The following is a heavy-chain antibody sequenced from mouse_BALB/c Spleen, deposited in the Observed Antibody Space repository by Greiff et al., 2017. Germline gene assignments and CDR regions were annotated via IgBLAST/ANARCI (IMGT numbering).Heavy chain of an antibody. CDR2: ISSGGSYT. Sequence: EVQVVESGGDLVKPGGSLKLSCAASGFTFSSYGMSWVRQTPDKRLEWVATISSGGSYTSYPDSVKGRFTISRDNAKNTLYLQMSSLKYEDTAMYYCARGGTTTGFNDYWGQGTTLTVSS. CDR3: ARGGTTTGFNDY. J-gene: IGHJ2*01. CDR1: GFTFSSYG. V-gene: IGHV5-6*01. D-gene: IGHD3-1*01.